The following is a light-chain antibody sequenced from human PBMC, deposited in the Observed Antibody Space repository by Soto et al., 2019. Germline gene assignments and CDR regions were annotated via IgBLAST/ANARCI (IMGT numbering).Light chain of an antibody. CDR1: QSVSNN. J-gene: IGKJ1*01. CDR3: QQYNNWPLS. V-gene: IGKV3D-15*01. Sequence: EIVWTQSPGTLTLSPGERATLSCRASQSVSNNYLAWYQQKPGQAPRLLIYGASNRATGIPDRFSGSGSGTEFILTISSLQSEDFAVYYCQQYNNWPLSFGQGTKVDI. CDR2: GAS.